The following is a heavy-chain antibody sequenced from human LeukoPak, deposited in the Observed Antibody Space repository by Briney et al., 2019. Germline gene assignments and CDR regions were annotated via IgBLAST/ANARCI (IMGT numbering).Heavy chain of an antibody. V-gene: IGHV3-30-3*01. CDR1: GFTFRSYA. Sequence: PGGSLRLSCAGSGFTFRSYAMHWVRQAPGRGLEWVAVISYGGSNKYYADSVKGRFTISRDNSKNTLYLQMNSLRAEDTAVYYCARVAIGDYWGQGTLVTVSS. J-gene: IGHJ4*02. CDR2: ISYGGSNK. D-gene: IGHD3-16*01. CDR3: ARVAIGDY.